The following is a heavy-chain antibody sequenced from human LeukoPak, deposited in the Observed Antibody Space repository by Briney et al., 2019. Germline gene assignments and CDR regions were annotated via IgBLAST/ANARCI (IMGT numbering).Heavy chain of an antibody. Sequence: PSETLSLTCAVYGGSFSGYYWSWIRQPPGKGLEWIGYIYYSGSTYYNPSLKSRVTISVDTSKNQFSLKLSSVTAADTAVYYCARARRASAYYYDSSGDFDYWGQGTLVTVSS. V-gene: IGHV4-30-4*01. CDR1: GGSFSGYY. J-gene: IGHJ4*02. CDR2: IYYSGST. CDR3: ARARRASAYYYDSSGDFDY. D-gene: IGHD3-22*01.